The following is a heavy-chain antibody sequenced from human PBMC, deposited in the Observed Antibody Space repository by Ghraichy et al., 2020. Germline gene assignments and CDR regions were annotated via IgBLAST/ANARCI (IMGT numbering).Heavy chain of an antibody. J-gene: IGHJ4*02. V-gene: IGHV3-53*01. D-gene: IGHD2-2*01. CDR3: ARRPDFFDC. CDR1: GFTVSSNY. Sequence: LSLTCAASGFTVSSNYMTWVRQAPGKGLELVSGISSGGSTYYADSVKGRFTISRDHTENTLYLQMNSLRAEDTAVYYCARRPDFFDCWGQGTLVTVSS. CDR2: ISSGGST.